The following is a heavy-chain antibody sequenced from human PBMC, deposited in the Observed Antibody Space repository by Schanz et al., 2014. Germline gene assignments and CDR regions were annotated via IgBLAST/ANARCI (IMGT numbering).Heavy chain of an antibody. CDR1: GFTFSSYA. J-gene: IGHJ4*02. Sequence: EVQLVESGGGLVRPGGSLRLSCDASGFTFSSYAMIWVRQTPEKGMEWVSAISGSGRDIYFADSVKGRFTLSRDNSKNTMDLQMNSLRPEDTAVYYCGRDYSGGALDYWGQGTLVTVSS. CDR3: GRDYSGGALDY. CDR2: ISGSGRDI. V-gene: IGHV3-23*04. D-gene: IGHD6-19*01.